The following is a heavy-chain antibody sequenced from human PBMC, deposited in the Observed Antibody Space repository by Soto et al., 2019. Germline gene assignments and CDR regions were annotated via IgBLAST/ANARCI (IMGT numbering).Heavy chain of an antibody. D-gene: IGHD6-6*01. Sequence: SVKVSCKVSGYTLTELSMHWVRQAPGKGLEWMGGFDPEDGETIYAQKFQGRVTMTEDTSTDTAYMELSSLRSEDTAVYYCATEWGLPSISAGYYFDYWGQGTLVTVSS. CDR2: FDPEDGET. J-gene: IGHJ4*02. V-gene: IGHV1-24*01. CDR1: GYTLTELS. CDR3: ATEWGLPSISAGYYFDY.